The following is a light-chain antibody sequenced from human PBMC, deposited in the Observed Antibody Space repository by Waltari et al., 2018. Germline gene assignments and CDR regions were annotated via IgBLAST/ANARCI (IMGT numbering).Light chain of an antibody. CDR3: QTWGTGIQV. J-gene: IGLJ3*02. Sequence: LVLTQSPSASASLGASVKLTCTLPGEYSAYAIPWHQQQPLKGPRYLMTVNSDGSPKKGDGTSERFSGSSSDLDRYLIISRLQADDEADYFCQTWGTGIQVFGRGTKLTVL. CDR2: VNSDGSP. V-gene: IGLV4-69*01. CDR1: GEYSAYA.